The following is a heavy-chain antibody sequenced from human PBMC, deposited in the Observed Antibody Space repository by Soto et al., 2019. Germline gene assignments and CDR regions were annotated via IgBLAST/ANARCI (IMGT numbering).Heavy chain of an antibody. D-gene: IGHD1-26*01. CDR2: ISGSGGST. CDR1: GFTFSSYA. CDR3: PKRNIVGAKYKYYDMDV. J-gene: IGHJ6*02. V-gene: IGHV3-23*01. Sequence: GVSLRLSCAASGFTFSSYAMSWVRQAPGKGLEWVSAISGSGGSTYYADSVKGRFTISRDNSKNTLYLQRNSLRVEDTAWYHCPKRNIVGAKYKYYDMDVWGQGITVTLS.